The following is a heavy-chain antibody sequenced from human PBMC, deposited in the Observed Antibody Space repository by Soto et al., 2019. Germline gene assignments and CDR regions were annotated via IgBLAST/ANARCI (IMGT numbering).Heavy chain of an antibody. Sequence: PGGSLRLSCTTSGFTFGDYALSWVRQAPRKGLEWVGFIRRNAYGGTTDYAASVKGRFTISRDDSKSIAYLQMNSLRTEDTALYYCTRASSLDFDFWGQGTLGTVSS. J-gene: IGHJ4*01. CDR3: TRASSLDFDF. CDR1: GFTFGDYA. CDR2: IRRNAYGGTT. V-gene: IGHV3-49*04. D-gene: IGHD3-16*01.